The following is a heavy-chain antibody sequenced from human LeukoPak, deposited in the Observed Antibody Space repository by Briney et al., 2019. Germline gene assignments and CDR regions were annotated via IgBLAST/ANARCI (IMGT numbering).Heavy chain of an antibody. Sequence: GGSLRLSRAASGFTFSSYWMSWVRQPPGKGRECVANIKQDGSEKYYVESVKSRLPIYRDNAKNSLYLQMNRLRAEDTAVYYCARVSGAGGYSGYDSTHGWNYFDYWGQGPLVTVSS. V-gene: IGHV3-7*01. D-gene: IGHD5-12*01. CDR3: ARVSGAGGYSGYDSTHGWNYFDY. CDR1: GFTFSSYW. CDR2: IKQDGSEK. J-gene: IGHJ4*02.